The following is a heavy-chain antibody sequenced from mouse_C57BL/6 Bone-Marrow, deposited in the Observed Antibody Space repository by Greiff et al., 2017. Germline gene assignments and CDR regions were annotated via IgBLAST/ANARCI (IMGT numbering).Heavy chain of an antibody. Sequence: VKLQQPGAELVKPGASVKLSCKASGYTFTSYWMHWVKQRPGQGLEWIGMIHPNSGSTNYNEKFKGKATLTVDKSSSTAYMQLSSLTSEDSAVYYCARFGYYGSRGWFAYWGQGTLVTVSA. V-gene: IGHV1-64*01. CDR2: IHPNSGST. CDR3: ARFGYYGSRGWFAY. CDR1: GYTFTSYW. D-gene: IGHD1-1*01. J-gene: IGHJ3*01.